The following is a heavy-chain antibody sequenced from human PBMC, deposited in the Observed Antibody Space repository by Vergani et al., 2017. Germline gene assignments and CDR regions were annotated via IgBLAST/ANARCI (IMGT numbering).Heavy chain of an antibody. D-gene: IGHD1-20*01. Sequence: QVQLVQSGAEVKKPGSSVKVSCKASGGTFSSYAISWVRQAPGQGLGWMGGIIPIFGTANYAQKFQGRVTITADESTSTASMELSSLRAEDTAVYYCARDEGITGTTGEYYYYYGIDVWGQGTTVTVSS. V-gene: IGHV1-69*01. CDR1: GGTFSSYA. CDR3: ARDEGITGTTGEYYYYYGIDV. J-gene: IGHJ6*02. CDR2: IIPIFGTA.